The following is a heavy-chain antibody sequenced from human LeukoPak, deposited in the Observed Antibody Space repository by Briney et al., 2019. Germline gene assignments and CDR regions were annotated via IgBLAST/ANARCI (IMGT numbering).Heavy chain of an antibody. V-gene: IGHV3-21*01. Sequence: GGPLRLSCAASGFTFSSMNWVRRAPGKGLGWVSSISSSSSYIYYADSVKGRFTISRDNAKNSLYLQMNSLRAEDTAVYYCARDAPYSGSSLDYWGQGTLVTVSS. CDR1: GFTFSS. J-gene: IGHJ4*02. D-gene: IGHD1-26*01. CDR2: ISSSSSYI. CDR3: ARDAPYSGSSLDY.